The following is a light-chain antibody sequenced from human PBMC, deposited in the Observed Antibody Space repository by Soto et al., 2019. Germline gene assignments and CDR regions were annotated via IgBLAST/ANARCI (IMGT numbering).Light chain of an antibody. J-gene: IGKJ1*01. Sequence: DIQMTQSPSTLSASVGDRVTITCRASQSISSWLAWYQQKPGKAPKLLIYDAFSLESGVPSRFSDSGSGTEFTLTISSLQPDDFATYYCQQYNSYSVTFGQGTKVDIK. CDR1: QSISSW. CDR2: DAF. V-gene: IGKV1-5*01. CDR3: QQYNSYSVT.